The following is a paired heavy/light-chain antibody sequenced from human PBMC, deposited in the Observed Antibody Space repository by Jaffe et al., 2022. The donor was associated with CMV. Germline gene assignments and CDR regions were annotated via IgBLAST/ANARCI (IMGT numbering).Light chain of an antibody. J-gene: IGKJ2*01. CDR2: GAS. V-gene: IGKV3-20*01. CDR3: QHYGSSPMYT. CDR1: QSISTVY. Sequence: IVLTQSPGTLSLSPGERATLSCRASQSISTVYIAWYQQKPGQAPRLLIYGASSRAPDIPDRFSGSGSGTDFTLTISRLEPEDCAVYYCQHYGSSPMYTFGQGTKLEIK.
Heavy chain of an antibody. D-gene: IGHD4-4*01. CDR3: ARGNVGAFDL. V-gene: IGHV3-33*01. CDR2: IWHDGSKE. CDR1: GFTFSSYV. Sequence: QDQLVESGGGVVQPGRSLRLSCAPSGFTFSSYVMHWVRQTPGKRLEWVTMIWHDGSKEYYADSVKGRFTISRDNSKNTLYLEMNSLRVEDTAIYYCARGNVGAFDLWGQGTMVTVSS. J-gene: IGHJ3*01.